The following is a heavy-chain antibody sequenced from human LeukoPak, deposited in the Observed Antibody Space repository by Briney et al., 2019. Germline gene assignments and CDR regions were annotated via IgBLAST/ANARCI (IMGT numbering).Heavy chain of an antibody. CDR2: IYHSGST. V-gene: IGHV4-30-2*01. Sequence: PSETLSLTCAVSGGSISSGGYSWSWIRQPPGKGLEWIGYIYHSGSTYYNPSLKSRVTISVDRSKNQFSLKLSSVTAADTAVYYCARGVAVAGDFDYWGQGTLVTVSS. CDR1: GGSISSGGYS. J-gene: IGHJ4*02. D-gene: IGHD6-19*01. CDR3: ARGVAVAGDFDY.